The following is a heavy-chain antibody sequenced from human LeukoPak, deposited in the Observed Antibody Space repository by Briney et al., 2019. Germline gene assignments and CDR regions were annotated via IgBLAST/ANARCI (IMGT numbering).Heavy chain of an antibody. D-gene: IGHD4-23*01. Sequence: PGGSLRLSCAASGFDFSTYAMSWVRQAPGKGLEWVSVIYAGTNTYYADSVKGRFTISRDNSKNTLYLQMNSLRAEDTAVYYCARDTRTVVTRDFDYWGQGTLVTVSS. CDR3: ARDTRTVVTRDFDY. J-gene: IGHJ4*02. CDR2: IYAGTNT. V-gene: IGHV3-53*01. CDR1: GFDFSTYA.